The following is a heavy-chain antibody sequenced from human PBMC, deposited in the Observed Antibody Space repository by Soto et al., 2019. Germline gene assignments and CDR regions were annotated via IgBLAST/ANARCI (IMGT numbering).Heavy chain of an antibody. CDR1: GDSVSSNSAA. Sequence: SQTLSLTCAISGDSVSSNSAAWNWIRQSPSRGLEWLGRTYYKSKWYNDYAVYVKSRITINPDTSTNQFSLQLNYVTPEDTAVYYCARVRVTMVRGIIMSYYGMDVWGQGTAVTVSS. J-gene: IGHJ6*02. CDR3: ARVRVTMVRGIIMSYYGMDV. CDR2: TYYKSKWYN. V-gene: IGHV6-1*01. D-gene: IGHD3-10*01.